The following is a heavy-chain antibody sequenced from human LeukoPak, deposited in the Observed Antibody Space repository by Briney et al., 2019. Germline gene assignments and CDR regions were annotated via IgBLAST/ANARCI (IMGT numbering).Heavy chain of an antibody. Sequence: GGSLRLSCAASGFTFSSYAMSWVRQAPGKGLEWVSAISGSGGSTYYADSVKGRFTISRDNSKNTLYLQMNSLRAEDTAVYYCAIDSCSGGSCYSGWFDPWGQGTLVTVSS. CDR1: GFTFSSYA. V-gene: IGHV3-23*01. D-gene: IGHD2-15*01. J-gene: IGHJ5*02. CDR3: AIDSCSGGSCYSGWFDP. CDR2: ISGSGGST.